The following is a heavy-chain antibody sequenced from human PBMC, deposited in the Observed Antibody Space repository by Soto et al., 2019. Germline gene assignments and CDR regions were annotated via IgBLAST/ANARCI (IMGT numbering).Heavy chain of an antibody. J-gene: IGHJ6*02. CDR1: GYTFTSYS. CDR2: INPSSGRT. CDR3: ARDHNFGFILYAMDV. V-gene: IGHV1-46*01. Sequence: GASVKISCKASGYTFTSYSMHWVRQAPGQGLEWMGIINPSSGRTSYAQNFQGRVTMTSDTSTSIVYMEMSSLKSEDTAVYYCARDHNFGFILYAMDVWGQGTTDTVSS. D-gene: IGHD2-15*01.